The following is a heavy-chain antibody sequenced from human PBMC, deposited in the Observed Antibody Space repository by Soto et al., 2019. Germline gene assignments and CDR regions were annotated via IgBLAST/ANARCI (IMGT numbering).Heavy chain of an antibody. CDR2: ISANNGNT. CDR1: GYTFTSYG. D-gene: IGHD1-26*01. CDR3: ARDRGSYALDY. J-gene: IGHJ4*02. Sequence: QVQLVQSGAEVKKPGASVKVSCKASGYTFTSYGISWVRQAPGQGLEWMGWISANNGNTNYAQKLQGRVTMTTATSTSTAHMELSSLRSDDTAVYYCARDRGSYALDYWGQGTLVTVSS. V-gene: IGHV1-18*01.